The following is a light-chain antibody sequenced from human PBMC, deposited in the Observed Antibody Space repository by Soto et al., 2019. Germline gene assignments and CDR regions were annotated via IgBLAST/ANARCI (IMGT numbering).Light chain of an antibody. CDR2: WAS. J-gene: IGKJ5*01. V-gene: IGKV4-1*01. CDR1: QIVLYSSNNKNY. CDR3: QQYYSTLPIT. Sequence: DIVMTHSPDSLAVSLVERSTINCKSSQIVLYSSNNKNYLAWYQQKPGQPPKLLIYWASTRESGVPDRFSGSGSGTDFTLTISSLQAEDVAVYYCQQYYSTLPITFGQGTRLEIK.